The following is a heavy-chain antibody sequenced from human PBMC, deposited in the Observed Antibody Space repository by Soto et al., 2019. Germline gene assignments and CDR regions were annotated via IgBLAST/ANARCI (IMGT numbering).Heavy chain of an antibody. CDR1: GGTFSSYA. V-gene: IGHV1-69*13. CDR3: ARSQAPQLERRSLLDY. J-gene: IGHJ4*02. CDR2: IIPIFGTA. Sequence: ASVKVSCKASGGTFSSYAISWVRQAPGQGLEWMGGIIPIFGTANYAQKFQGRVTITADESTSTAYMELSSLRSEDTAVYYCARSQAPQLERRSLLDYWGQGTLVTVSS. D-gene: IGHD1-1*01.